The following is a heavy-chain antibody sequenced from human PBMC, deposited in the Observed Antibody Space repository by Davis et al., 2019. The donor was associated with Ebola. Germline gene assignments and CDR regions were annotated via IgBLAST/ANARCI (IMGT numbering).Heavy chain of an antibody. V-gene: IGHV1-8*02. D-gene: IGHD6-19*01. J-gene: IGHJ4*02. CDR3: ARRGSGWFSVFDY. CDR2: MKPNSGNT. Sequence: ASVKVSCKASGYTFTSYDINWVRQATGQGPEWMGWMKPNSGNTGYAQKFQGRVTMTRNTSISTAYMELSSLRSEDTAVYYCARRGSGWFSVFDYWGQGTLVTVSS. CDR1: GYTFTSYD.